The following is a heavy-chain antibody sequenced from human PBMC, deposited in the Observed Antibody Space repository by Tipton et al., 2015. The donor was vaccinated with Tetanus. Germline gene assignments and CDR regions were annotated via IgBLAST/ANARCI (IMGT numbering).Heavy chain of an antibody. J-gene: IGHJ5*02. CDR1: GGPIRDSDYY. V-gene: IGHV4-39*02. CDR3: ARDGWGLTNWFDP. D-gene: IGHD7-27*01. Sequence: TLSLTCSVSGGPIRDSDYYWGWVRLPPGKGLEWIAGIYYSGNSYYNPTFQSRVTISVDTSRNQFSLRLSSVTAADTAVYYCARDGWGLTNWFDPWGQGTLVTVSS. CDR2: IYYSGNS.